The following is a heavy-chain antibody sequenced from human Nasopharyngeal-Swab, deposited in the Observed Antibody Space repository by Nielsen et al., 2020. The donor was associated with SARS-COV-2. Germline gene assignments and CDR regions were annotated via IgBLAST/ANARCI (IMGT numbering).Heavy chain of an antibody. Sequence: GESLKISCAASGFTFSNYAMHWVRQAPGKGLEWVAVISYDGSNKYYADSVKGRFTISRDNSKNTLYLQMNSLRAEDTAVYYCAKWGLRGWVTTELDYWGQGTLVTVSS. J-gene: IGHJ4*02. CDR1: GFTFSNYA. V-gene: IGHV3-30*07. CDR2: ISYDGSNK. CDR3: AKWGLRGWVTTELDY. D-gene: IGHD4-17*01.